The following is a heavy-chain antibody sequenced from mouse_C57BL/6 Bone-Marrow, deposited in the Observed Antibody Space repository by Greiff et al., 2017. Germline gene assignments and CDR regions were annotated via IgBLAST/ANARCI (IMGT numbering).Heavy chain of an antibody. D-gene: IGHD2-14*01. CDR3: ARPQVRRAMDY. V-gene: IGHV1-9*01. Sequence: VKLQQSGAELMKPGASVKISCKATGYTFSSYWIEWVKQRPGHGLEWIGEILPGSGSTNYNEKFKGKATFTADTSSNTAYMQLSSLTSEDSAVYYCARPQVRRAMDYWGQGTSVTVSS. CDR2: ILPGSGST. J-gene: IGHJ4*01. CDR1: GYTFSSYW.